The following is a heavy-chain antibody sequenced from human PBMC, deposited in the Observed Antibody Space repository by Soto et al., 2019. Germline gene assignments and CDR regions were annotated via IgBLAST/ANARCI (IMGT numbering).Heavy chain of an antibody. D-gene: IGHD3-22*01. Sequence: GGSLRLSCAASGFTFSSYWMHWVRQAPGKGLVWVSRINSDGSSTSYADSVKGRFTISRDNAKNTLYLQMNSLRAEDTAVYYCARDRADYYDISGKPSPNAIVIWGQRPIVTVS. CDR3: ARDRADYYDISGKPSPNAIVI. J-gene: IGHJ3*02. CDR2: INSDGSST. V-gene: IGHV3-74*01. CDR1: GFTFSSYW.